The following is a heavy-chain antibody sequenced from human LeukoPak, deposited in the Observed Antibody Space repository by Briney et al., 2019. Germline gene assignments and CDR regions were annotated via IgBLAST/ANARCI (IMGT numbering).Heavy chain of an antibody. CDR3: ARDRGGSGWYCYFDY. D-gene: IGHD6-19*01. V-gene: IGHV4-38-2*02. Sequence: SETLSLTCTVSGYSISSGYYWDWIRQPPGKGLEWIGSSYHSGSTYYNPSLKSRVTISVDTSKNQFSLKLSSVTAADTAVYYCARDRGGSGWYCYFDYWGQGTLVTVSS. CDR1: GYSISSGYY. J-gene: IGHJ4*02. CDR2: SYHSGST.